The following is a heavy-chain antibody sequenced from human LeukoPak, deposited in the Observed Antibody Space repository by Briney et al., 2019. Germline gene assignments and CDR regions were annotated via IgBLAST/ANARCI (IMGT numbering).Heavy chain of an antibody. Sequence: GGSLRLSCAASGFTFSNYATSWVRQAPGKGLEWVSGISAYGDSKYYADSVNGRFTISRDNSKNTLYLQMNSLRAEDTAVYYCAKARTDMFSLSWFDYWGQGTLVTVSP. V-gene: IGHV3-23*01. D-gene: IGHD3-10*02. CDR3: AKARTDMFSLSWFDY. CDR1: GFTFSNYA. J-gene: IGHJ4*02. CDR2: ISAYGDSK.